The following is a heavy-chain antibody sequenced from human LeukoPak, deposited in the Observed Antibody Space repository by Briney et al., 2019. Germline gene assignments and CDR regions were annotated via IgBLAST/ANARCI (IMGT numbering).Heavy chain of an antibody. J-gene: IGHJ1*01. D-gene: IGHD2-2*01. CDR3: ARSGRTSISRFQH. CDR1: GGSIRRYY. V-gene: IGHV4-59*13. Sequence: SETLSLTCTVSGGSIRRYYWSWIRQPPGKGLEWIGYIYYSGSSNYNPSLKSRVTISVDTSKNQFSLKLSSVTAADTAVYYCARSGRTSISRFQHWGQGTLVTVSS. CDR2: IYYSGSS.